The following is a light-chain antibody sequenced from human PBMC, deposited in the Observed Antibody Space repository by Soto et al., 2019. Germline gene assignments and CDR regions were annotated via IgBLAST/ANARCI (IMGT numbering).Light chain of an antibody. CDR1: QSVDIN. CDR2: GAS. Sequence: EIVLTQSPATLSVSPGERVSLSCRASQSVDINLAWYQQKPGQAPRLLIYGASTRATGFPARFSGSGSGTEFTLTISSLQSEDFAIYYCQQYYSWPPTFGGGTKVDIK. CDR3: QQYYSWPPT. V-gene: IGKV3-15*01. J-gene: IGKJ4*01.